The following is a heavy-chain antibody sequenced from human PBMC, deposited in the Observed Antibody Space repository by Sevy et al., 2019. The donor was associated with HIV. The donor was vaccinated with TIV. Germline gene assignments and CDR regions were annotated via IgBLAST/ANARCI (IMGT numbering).Heavy chain of an antibody. D-gene: IGHD2-2*01. Sequence: GGSLRLSCAASGFTVSSNYMTWVRQAPGKGLEWVSVIYSGGNIYYADSVKGRFTISRDNSKNTMYLQMNSLRVEDTAVYYCARDRRGYCSSTSCYPYGMDVWGQGTTVTVSS. CDR3: ARDRRGYCSSTSCYPYGMDV. CDR1: GFTVSSNY. CDR2: IYSGGNI. V-gene: IGHV3-53*01. J-gene: IGHJ6*02.